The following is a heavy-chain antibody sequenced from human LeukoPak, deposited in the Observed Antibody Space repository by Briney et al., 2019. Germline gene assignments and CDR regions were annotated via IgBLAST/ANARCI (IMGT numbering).Heavy chain of an antibody. J-gene: IGHJ4*02. CDR3: ARLPTFYYDSSGYHYDY. CDR2: TAGSGISK. V-gene: IGHV3-53*01. D-gene: IGHD3-22*01. Sequence: PGGSLRLSCAASGFTVSSNYMSWVRQAPGRGLEWASSTAGSGISKDYADSVKGRFTISKDESKNTLYLQMDNLRAEDTGVYFCARLPTFYYDSSGYHYDYWGQGTLVTVSS. CDR1: GFTVSSNY.